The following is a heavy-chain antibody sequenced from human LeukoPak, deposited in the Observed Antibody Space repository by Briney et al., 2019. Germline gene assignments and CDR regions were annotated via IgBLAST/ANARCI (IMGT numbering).Heavy chain of an antibody. CDR2: IVVGSGNT. V-gene: IGHV1-58*02. CDR1: GFTFTSSA. CDR3: AADPDYLYYYGMDV. Sequence: SVKVSCKASGFTFTSSAMQWVRQARGQRLEWIGWIVVGSGNTNYAQKFQERVTITRDMSTSTAYMELSSLRSEDTAVYYCAADPDYLYYYGMDVWGQGTTVTVSS. J-gene: IGHJ6*02. D-gene: IGHD4-11*01.